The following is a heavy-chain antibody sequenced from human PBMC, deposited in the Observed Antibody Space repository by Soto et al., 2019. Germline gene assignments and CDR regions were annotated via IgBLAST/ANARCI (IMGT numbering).Heavy chain of an antibody. CDR2: ISSSSSTI. J-gene: IGHJ5*02. D-gene: IGHD6-13*01. V-gene: IGHV3-48*02. Sequence: RGSLRLSCAASGFTFSSYSMNWVRHAPGKGLEWVSYISSSSSTIYYADSVKGRFTISRDNAKNSLYLEMNSLRDEDTAVYYWPRGAEKFGSWYIGVSWGQGTLVPVSS. CDR1: GFTFSSYS. CDR3: PRGAEKFGSWYIGVS.